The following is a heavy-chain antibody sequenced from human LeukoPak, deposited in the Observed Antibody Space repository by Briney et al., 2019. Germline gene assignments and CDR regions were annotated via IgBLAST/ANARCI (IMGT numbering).Heavy chain of an antibody. CDR2: IKQDGSGK. CDR3: AREPSQLWIDN. D-gene: IGHD5-18*01. Sequence: GGSLRLSCAASGFTFRRYWMSWVRQATGKGVEGVDKIKQDGSGKHCLDSVKGRFSISIDNNKNSLLMQISSLRGEDSAVYYCAREPSQLWIDNWGQGTRVIVSS. CDR1: GFTFRRYW. J-gene: IGHJ4*02. V-gene: IGHV3-7*01.